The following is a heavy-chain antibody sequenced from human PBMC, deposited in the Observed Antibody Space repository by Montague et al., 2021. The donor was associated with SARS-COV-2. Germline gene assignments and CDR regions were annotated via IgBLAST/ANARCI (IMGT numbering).Heavy chain of an antibody. Sequence: SLRLSCAASGFTFDDYTMYWVRQAPGKGLEWVSLISWDGGRTVYADSVKGRFTISRDNSKNSLYLQMNSLRTEDAALYYCAKAMTFYSVSMISGVDVWGQGTTVTVSS. CDR2: ISWDGGRT. CDR1: GFTFDDYT. V-gene: IGHV3-43*01. J-gene: IGHJ6*02. D-gene: IGHD3-10*01. CDR3: AKAMTFYSVSMISGVDV.